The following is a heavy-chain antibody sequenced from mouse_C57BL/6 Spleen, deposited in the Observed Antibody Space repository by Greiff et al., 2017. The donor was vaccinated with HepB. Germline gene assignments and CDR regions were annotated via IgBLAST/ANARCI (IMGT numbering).Heavy chain of an antibody. CDR2: ISDGGSYT. CDR1: GFTFSSYA. D-gene: IGHD2-1*01. Sequence: EVQRVESGGGLVKPGGSLNLSCAASGFTFSSYAMSWVRQTPEKRLEWVATISDGGSYTYYPDNVKGRFTISRDNAKNNLYLQMSHLKSEDTAMYYCARDRGNYAFAYWGQGTLVTVSA. CDR3: ARDRGNYAFAY. J-gene: IGHJ3*01. V-gene: IGHV5-4*01.